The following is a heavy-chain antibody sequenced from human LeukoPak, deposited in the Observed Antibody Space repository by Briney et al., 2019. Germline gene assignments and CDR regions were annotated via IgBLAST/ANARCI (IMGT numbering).Heavy chain of an antibody. CDR1: GGTFSSYG. CDR3: AREPAPSTMVRGVKYYYYYYMDV. CDR2: IIPMFGTA. Sequence: SVKVSCKASGGTFSSYGISWVRQAPGHGLEWMGGIIPMFGTANYAQKFQGRVTITTDESTSTAYMELSSLRSEDTAVYYCAREPAPSTMVRGVKYYYYYYMDVWGKGTTVTVSS. V-gene: IGHV1-69*05. J-gene: IGHJ6*03. D-gene: IGHD3-10*01.